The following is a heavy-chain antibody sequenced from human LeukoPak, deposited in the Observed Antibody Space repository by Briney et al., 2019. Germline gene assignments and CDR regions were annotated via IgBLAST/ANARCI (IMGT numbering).Heavy chain of an antibody. CDR2: ISYDGSNK. J-gene: IGHJ4*02. CDR1: GFTFSSYA. V-gene: IGHV3-30*04. CDR3: ARSLRQWLGSVTTSFDY. D-gene: IGHD6-19*01. Sequence: GRSLRLSCAASGFTFSSYAMHWVRQAPGKGLEWVAVISYDGSNKYYADSVKGRFTISRDNSKNTLYLQMNSLRAEDTAVYYCARSLRQWLGSVTTSFDYWGQGTLVTVSS.